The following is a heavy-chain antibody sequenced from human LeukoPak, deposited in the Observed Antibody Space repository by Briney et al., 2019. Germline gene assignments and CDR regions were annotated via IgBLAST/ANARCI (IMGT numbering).Heavy chain of an antibody. J-gene: IGHJ4*02. CDR2: INPSDGST. V-gene: IGHV1-46*01. Sequence: ASVKVSCKASGYTFTSYYMHWVRQAPGQGLEWMGIINPSDGSTSYAQKFQGRVTMTRDTSTSTVYMELSSLRSEDTAVYYCATFTFGGRRSTSFDYWGQGTLVTVSS. CDR1: GYTFTSYY. D-gene: IGHD3-16*01. CDR3: ATFTFGGRRSTSFDY.